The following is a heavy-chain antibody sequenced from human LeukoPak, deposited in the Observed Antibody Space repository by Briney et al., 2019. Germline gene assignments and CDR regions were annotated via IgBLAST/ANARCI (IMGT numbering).Heavy chain of an antibody. CDR3: ARIASSYGGNSGY. CDR2: IWYDGSNK. V-gene: IGHV3-33*01. CDR1: GFTFSSYG. Sequence: PGGSLRLSCAASGFTFSSYGMHWVRQAPGKGLEWVAVIWYDGSNKYYADSVKGRFTISRDNSKNTLYLQMNSLRAEDTAVYYCARIASSYGGNSGYWGQGTLVTVSS. D-gene: IGHD4-23*01. J-gene: IGHJ4*02.